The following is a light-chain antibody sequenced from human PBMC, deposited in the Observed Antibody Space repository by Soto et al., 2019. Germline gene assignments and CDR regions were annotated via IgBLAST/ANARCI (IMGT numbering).Light chain of an antibody. CDR2: GAS. J-gene: IGKJ5*01. Sequence: DILMTRSPATLSLARVVGGTVCFMASQSVSSNLAWYQQKPGQAPRLLIYGASTRATGIPARFSGSGSGTEFTLTISSLQSEDFAVYYCQQYNNWPSITFGQGTRLEIK. V-gene: IGKV3D-15*01. CDR1: QSVSSN. CDR3: QQYNNWPSIT.